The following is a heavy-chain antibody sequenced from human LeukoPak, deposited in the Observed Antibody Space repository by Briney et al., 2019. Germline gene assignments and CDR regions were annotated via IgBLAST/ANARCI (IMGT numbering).Heavy chain of an antibody. CDR1: GFTVSSNY. V-gene: IGHV3-66*01. J-gene: IGHJ4*02. D-gene: IGHD4-4*01. CDR3: ASSRSNSNFDY. Sequence: GGSLRLSCAASGFTVSSNYMSWVRQAPGKGLEWVSVIYSGGSTYYADSVKGRFTISRGNSKNTLYLQMNSLRAEDTAVYYCASSRSNSNFDYWGQGTLVTVSS. CDR2: IYSGGST.